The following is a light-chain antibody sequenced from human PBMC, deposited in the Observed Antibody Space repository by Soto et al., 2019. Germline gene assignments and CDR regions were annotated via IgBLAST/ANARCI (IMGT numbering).Light chain of an antibody. V-gene: IGLV1-40*01. Sequence: QSVLTQPPSVSGAPGQRVTISCTGSSSNIGAGYDVHWYHQLPGTAPKLLIYGNNNRPSGVPDRFSGSRSGTSASLAITGLKAEDEADYYCQSYDSSRSVWVFGGGTKLTVL. CDR3: QSYDSSRSVWV. J-gene: IGLJ3*02. CDR1: SSNIGAGYD. CDR2: GNN.